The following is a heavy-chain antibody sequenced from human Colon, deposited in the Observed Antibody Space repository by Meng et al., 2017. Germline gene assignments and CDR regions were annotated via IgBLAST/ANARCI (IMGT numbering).Heavy chain of an antibody. CDR1: GDSVSSNSYY. V-gene: IGHV4-31*03. CDR2: IYSGGIS. J-gene: IGHJ4*02. CDR3: ARDPLAVGPTDRGLDS. D-gene: IGHD1-26*01. Sequence: QVQLQESGPRLVKPSQTLSPTCPFSGDSVSSNSYYWTWIRQHPGTGLEWIGYIYSGGISHYNPSLKSRITMSIDTSKNQFSLQLTSVTAADTAIYYCARDPLAVGPTDRGLDSWGQGTLVTVSS.